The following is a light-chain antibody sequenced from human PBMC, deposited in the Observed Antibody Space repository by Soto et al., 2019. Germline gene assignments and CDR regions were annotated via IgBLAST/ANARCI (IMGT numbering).Light chain of an antibody. Sequence: QSALTQPRSVSGSPGQSITISCTGTSSDVGGYKYVSWYQLRPGKAPILMIYDVTKRPSGVPDRFTGFKSGNTASLTISGLQADDEADYYCCSYAGSVLFGGGTKLTVL. CDR1: SSDVGGYKY. CDR3: CSYAGSVL. CDR2: DVT. J-gene: IGLJ2*01. V-gene: IGLV2-11*01.